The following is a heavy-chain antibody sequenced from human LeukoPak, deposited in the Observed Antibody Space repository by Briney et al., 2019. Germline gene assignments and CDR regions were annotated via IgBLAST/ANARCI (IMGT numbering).Heavy chain of an antibody. Sequence: PSETLSLTCTVSGGSISSYYRSWIRQPPGKGLEWIGYIYYSGSTNYNPSLKSRVTISVDTSKNQFSLKLSSVTAADTAVYYCARDYSNYYYYYGMDVWGQGTTVTVSS. J-gene: IGHJ6*02. V-gene: IGHV4-59*01. CDR3: ARDYSNYYYYYGMDV. D-gene: IGHD4-11*01. CDR2: IYYSGST. CDR1: GGSISSYY.